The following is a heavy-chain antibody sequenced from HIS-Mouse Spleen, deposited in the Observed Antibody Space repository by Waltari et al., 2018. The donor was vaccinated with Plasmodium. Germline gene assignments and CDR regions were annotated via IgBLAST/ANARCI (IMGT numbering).Heavy chain of an antibody. D-gene: IGHD1-1*01. CDR3: ARGRWNHAFDI. Sequence: EVQLVESGGGLVQPGGSLRLSCAASGFTFSSYDMHWFRQATGKGLGWVSDIGTAGDTYYPGSVKGRFTISRENAKNSLYLQMNSLRAGDTAVYYCARGRWNHAFDIWGQGTMVTVSS. CDR1: GFTFSSYD. J-gene: IGHJ3*02. V-gene: IGHV3-13*01. CDR2: IGTAGDT.